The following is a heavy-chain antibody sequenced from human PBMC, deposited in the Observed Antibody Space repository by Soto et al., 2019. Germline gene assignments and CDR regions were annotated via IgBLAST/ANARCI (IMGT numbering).Heavy chain of an antibody. CDR2: MNPNSGNT. J-gene: IGHJ2*01. Sequence: ASVKVSCKASGYTFTSYDINWVRQATGQGLEWMGWMNPNSGNTGYAQKFQGRVTMTRNTSISTAYMELSSLRSEDTAVYYCARVSYGDYVSRWYFDLWGRGTLVTVSS. CDR1: GYTFTSYD. D-gene: IGHD4-17*01. V-gene: IGHV1-8*01. CDR3: ARVSYGDYVSRWYFDL.